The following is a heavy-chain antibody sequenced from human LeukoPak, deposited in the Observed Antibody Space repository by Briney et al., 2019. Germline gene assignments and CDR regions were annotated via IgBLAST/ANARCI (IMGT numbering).Heavy chain of an antibody. D-gene: IGHD2-15*01. CDR2: INHSGST. V-gene: IGHV4-34*01. CDR1: GGSFSGYY. CDR3: ARTHCSGGSCYNATFDY. Sequence: PSETLSLTCAVYGGSFSGYYWSWIRQPPGKGLEWIGEINHSGSTNYNPSLKSRVTISVGTSKNQFSLKLSSVTAADTAVYYCARTHCSGGSCYNATFDYWGQGTLVTVSS. J-gene: IGHJ4*02.